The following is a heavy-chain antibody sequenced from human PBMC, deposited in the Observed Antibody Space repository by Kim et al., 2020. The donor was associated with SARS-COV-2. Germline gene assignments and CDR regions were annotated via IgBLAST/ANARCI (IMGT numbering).Heavy chain of an antibody. CDR3: AIDANQNADYGDPHYYYYGMYV. V-gene: IGHV3-33*01. D-gene: IGHD4-17*01. J-gene: IGHJ6*02. CDR2: IWYDGSNK. CDR1: GFTFSSYG. Sequence: GGSLRLSCAASGFTFSSYGMHWVRQAPGKGLEWVAVIWYDGSNKYYADSVKGRFTISRDNSKNTLYLQMNSLRAEDTAVYYCAIDANQNADYGDPHYYYYGMYVWGQGTTVTVSS.